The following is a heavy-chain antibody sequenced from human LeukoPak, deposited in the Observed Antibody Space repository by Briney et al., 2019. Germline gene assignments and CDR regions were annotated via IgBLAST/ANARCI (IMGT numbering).Heavy chain of an antibody. V-gene: IGHV3-21*01. CDR2: ISSSSSYI. J-gene: IGHJ4*02. D-gene: IGHD3-10*01. CDR3: ASGITMVRGTDY. Sequence: GGSLRLSCAASGFTFTSYSMNWVRQAPGKGLEWVSSISSSSSYICYADSVKGRFTISRDNAKNSLYLQMNSLRAEDTAVYYCASGITMVRGTDYWGQGTLVTVSS. CDR1: GFTFTSYS.